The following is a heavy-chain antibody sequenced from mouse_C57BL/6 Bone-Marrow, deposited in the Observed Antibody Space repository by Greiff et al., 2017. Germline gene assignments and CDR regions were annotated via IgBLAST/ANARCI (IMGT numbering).Heavy chain of an antibody. CDR3: ARDGYLYYYAMDY. J-gene: IGHJ4*01. CDR1: GYSITSGYD. CDR2: ISYSGST. V-gene: IGHV3-1*01. Sequence: EVQLQQSGPGMVKPSQSLSLTCTVTGYSITSGYDWHWIRHFPGNKLEWMGYISYSGSTNYNPSLKSRISITHDTSKNHFFLKLKSVTTEDTATYYCARDGYLYYYAMDYWGQGTSVTVSS. D-gene: IGHD2-2*01.